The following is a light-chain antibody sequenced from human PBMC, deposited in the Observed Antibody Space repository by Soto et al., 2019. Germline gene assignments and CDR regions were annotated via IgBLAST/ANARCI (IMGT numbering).Light chain of an antibody. CDR2: DAS. Sequence: EIVLTQSPAILSMSPGERGTLSCRASQSVSSYFAWYQQKPGQAPRLLIYDASNRATGVPARFSGSGSGTDFTLTISSLEPEGFAVYYCQQRRYWPVTFGQGTKVEIK. CDR1: QSVSSY. CDR3: QQRRYWPVT. V-gene: IGKV3-11*01. J-gene: IGKJ1*01.